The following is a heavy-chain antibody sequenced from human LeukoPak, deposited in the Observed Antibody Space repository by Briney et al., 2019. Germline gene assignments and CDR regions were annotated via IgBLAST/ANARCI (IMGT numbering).Heavy chain of an antibody. CDR3: ARESGTIFGVVIFRGWFDP. D-gene: IGHD3-3*01. V-gene: IGHV1-2*02. Sequence: ASVKVSCKASGYTFTGYYMHWVRQAPGQGLEWMGWINPNSGGTNYAQKFQGRVTMTRDTSISTAYMELSRLRSDDTAVYYCARESGTIFGVVIFRGWFDPWGQGTLDTVSS. CDR2: INPNSGGT. CDR1: GYTFTGYY. J-gene: IGHJ5*02.